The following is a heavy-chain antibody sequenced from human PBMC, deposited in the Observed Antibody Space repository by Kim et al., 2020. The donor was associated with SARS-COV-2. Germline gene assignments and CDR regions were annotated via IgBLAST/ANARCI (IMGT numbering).Heavy chain of an antibody. J-gene: IGHJ4*02. CDR3: ARGGTYYYGSGSYGH. CDR1: GGSISSSNW. Sequence: SETLSLTCAVSGGSISSSNWWSWVRQPPGKGLEWIGEIYHSGSTNYNPSLKSRVTISVDKSKNQFSLKLSSVTAADTAVYYCARGGTYYYGSGSYGHWGQGTLVTVSS. D-gene: IGHD3-10*01. V-gene: IGHV4-4*02. CDR2: IYHSGST.